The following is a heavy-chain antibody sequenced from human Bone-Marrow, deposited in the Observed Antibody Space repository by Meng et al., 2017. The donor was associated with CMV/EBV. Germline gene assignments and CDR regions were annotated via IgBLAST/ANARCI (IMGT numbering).Heavy chain of an antibody. CDR2: IYDSGRT. D-gene: IGHD3-16*01. CDR1: GGLTRSYY. Sequence: SETLSLTCSVSGGLTRSYYWSWIRQPPGKGLEWIGYIYDSGRTNYNPSLKSRVTISVDTSKNQFSLKLNSVTAADTAVYYCARGSVIMAGGSITPAGYYGMDVWGQGTTVTGYS. CDR3: ARGSVIMAGGSITPAGYYGMDV. V-gene: IGHV4-59*13. J-gene: IGHJ6*01.